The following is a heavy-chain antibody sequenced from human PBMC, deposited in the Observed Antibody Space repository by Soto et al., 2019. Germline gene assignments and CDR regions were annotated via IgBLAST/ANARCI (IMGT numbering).Heavy chain of an antibody. D-gene: IGHD3-3*01. J-gene: IGHJ5*02. V-gene: IGHV4-39*01. CDR2: IYYSGST. Sequence: PSETLSLTCTGSGGSISSSSYYWGWIRQPPGKGLEWIGSIYYSGSTYYNPSLKSRVTISVDTSKNQFSLKLSSVTAADTAVYYCARQFMGVVIPNWFDPWGQGTLVTVSS. CDR3: ARQFMGVVIPNWFDP. CDR1: GGSISSSSYY.